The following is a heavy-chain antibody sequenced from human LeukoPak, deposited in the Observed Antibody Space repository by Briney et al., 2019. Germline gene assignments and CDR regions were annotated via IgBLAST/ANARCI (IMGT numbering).Heavy chain of an antibody. J-gene: IGHJ4*02. D-gene: IGHD6-13*01. CDR2: VSAYNGNT. CDR1: GYTFNSCG. V-gene: IGHV1-18*01. Sequence: ASVKVSCKASGYTFNSCGISWVRQAPGQGLEWTGWVSAYNGNTNYAQKLQGRVTMTTDTSTTTAYMQLRSLRSDDTAVYSCARPPPSSWHLPLGSFDYWGQGTLVTVSS. CDR3: ARPPPSSWHLPLGSFDY.